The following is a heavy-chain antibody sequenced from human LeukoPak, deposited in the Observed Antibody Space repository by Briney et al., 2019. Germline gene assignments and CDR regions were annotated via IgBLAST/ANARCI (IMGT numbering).Heavy chain of an antibody. D-gene: IGHD2-2*01. J-gene: IGHJ4*02. V-gene: IGHV3-30*18. CDR2: ISYDGSNK. CDR3: ANDWDCSSTSCSSY. CDR1: GFTFSSYG. Sequence: GGSLRLSCAASGFTFSSYGMHWVRQAPGKGLEWVAVISYDGSNKYYADSVKGRFPISRDNSKNTLYLQMNSLRAEDTAVYYCANDWDCSSTSCSSYWGQGTLVTVSS.